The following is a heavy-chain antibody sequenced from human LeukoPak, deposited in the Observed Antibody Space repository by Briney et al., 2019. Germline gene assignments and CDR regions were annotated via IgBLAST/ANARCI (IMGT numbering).Heavy chain of an antibody. J-gene: IGHJ4*02. Sequence: GASVKVSCKASGYTFTSYYMHWVRQAPGQGLEWMGIINPSGGRTTSAQKFQGRVTMTRDMSTSTVYMELSSLRSEDTAVYYCARGGSGWYKVVDYWGQGTLVTVSS. CDR3: ARGGSGWYKVVDY. CDR2: INPSGGRT. V-gene: IGHV1-46*01. D-gene: IGHD6-19*01. CDR1: GYTFTSYY.